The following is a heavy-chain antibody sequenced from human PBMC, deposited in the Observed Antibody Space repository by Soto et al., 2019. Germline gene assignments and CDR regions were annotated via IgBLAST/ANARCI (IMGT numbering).Heavy chain of an antibody. CDR1: GFTFSSFR. CDR2: INGDGGST. D-gene: IGHD3-10*01. J-gene: IGHJ4*02. Sequence: EVQLVESGGGLVQPGGSLRLSCAASGFTFSSFRMYWVRQAPGKGLVWVSHINGDGGSTTYADSVKGRFTVSRDNAKNTLYLQMSSLRAEDTAVYYCAKGGDYGSVHYWGQGTLVTVSS. CDR3: AKGGDYGSVHY. V-gene: IGHV3-74*01.